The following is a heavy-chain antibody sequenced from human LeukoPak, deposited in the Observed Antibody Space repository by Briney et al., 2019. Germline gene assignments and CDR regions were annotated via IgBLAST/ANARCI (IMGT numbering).Heavy chain of an antibody. CDR1: GFTFSSYW. Sequence: QAGGSLRLSCAASGFTFSSYWMSWVRQAPGEGLEWVANIKQDGSGENFVDSVKGRFTISRDNAKKSLYLQMNSLRAEDTAVYYCARGSSAGASLRHDYWGQGTLVTVSS. D-gene: IGHD1-26*01. CDR2: IKQDGSGE. CDR3: ARGSSAGASLRHDY. V-gene: IGHV3-7*01. J-gene: IGHJ4*02.